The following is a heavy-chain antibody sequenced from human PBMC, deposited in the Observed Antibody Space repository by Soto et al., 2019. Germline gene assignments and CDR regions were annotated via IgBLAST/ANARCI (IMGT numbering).Heavy chain of an antibody. D-gene: IGHD1-26*01. CDR1: GFTFSSYG. Sequence: QVQLVESGGGVVQPGRSLRLSCAASGFTFSSYGMHWVRQAPGKGLEWVAVISYDGSNKYYADSVKGRFTISRDNSKNTMYLQMNSLRAEDTAVYDCAKDEAWRVGTDWYCDLWGRGTLVTVSS. CDR3: AKDEAWRVGTDWYCDL. V-gene: IGHV3-30*18. J-gene: IGHJ2*01. CDR2: ISYDGSNK.